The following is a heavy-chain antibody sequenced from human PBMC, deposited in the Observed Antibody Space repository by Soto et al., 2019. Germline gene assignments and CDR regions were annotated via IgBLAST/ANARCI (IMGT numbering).Heavy chain of an antibody. Sequence: QVQLVQSGAEVKTPGASVKLSCKASGYPFTHCYIHWVRHAPGQGLEWMGIINPNGGVTTYAQKFRAGFTMTRDTSTNTVYMELSSLRSEDSAVYYWATSVNSAMAFDYWGQGTLVTVSS. CDR2: INPNGGVT. J-gene: IGHJ4*02. CDR1: GYPFTHCY. V-gene: IGHV1-46*01. CDR3: ATSVNSAMAFDY. D-gene: IGHD5-18*01.